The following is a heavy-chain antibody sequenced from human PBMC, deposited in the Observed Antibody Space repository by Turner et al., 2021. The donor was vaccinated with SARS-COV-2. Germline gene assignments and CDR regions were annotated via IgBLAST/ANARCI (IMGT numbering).Heavy chain of an antibody. Sequence: QVQLVESGGGVVQPGRSLRLSCAASGFTFSSYGMHWVRQVPGKGLEWVAVISYDGSNKYYGDSVKGRFTISRDNSKNTLYLQMNSLRAEDTAVYYCAKGGGPYCSGGSCYPGSFDYWGQGTLVTVSS. V-gene: IGHV3-30*18. D-gene: IGHD2-15*01. J-gene: IGHJ4*02. CDR3: AKGGGPYCSGGSCYPGSFDY. CDR1: GFTFSSYG. CDR2: ISYDGSNK.